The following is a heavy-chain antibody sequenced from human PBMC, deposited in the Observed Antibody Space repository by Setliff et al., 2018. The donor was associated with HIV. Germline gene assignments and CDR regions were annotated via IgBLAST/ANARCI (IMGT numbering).Heavy chain of an antibody. J-gene: IGHJ4*02. V-gene: IGHV1-2*02. CDR3: ARDRGRYGDYRDFDY. CDR1: GYTFTDYY. D-gene: IGHD4-17*01. CDR2: IYPNTGGT. Sequence: ASVKVSCKTSGYTFTDYYIHWVRQAPGQGLEWMGWIYPNTGGTNYAQKFQGRVTMTRDTSISTAYMELSRLRSDDTAVYYCARDRGRYGDYRDFDYWGQGALVTVSS.